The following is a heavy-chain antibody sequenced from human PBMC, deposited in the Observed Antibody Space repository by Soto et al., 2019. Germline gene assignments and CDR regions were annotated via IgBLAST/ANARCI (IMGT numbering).Heavy chain of an antibody. V-gene: IGHV4-61*01. Sequence: PSETLSLTCTVSGGSVSSGSYDWSWIRQPPGKGLEWIGYIYYSGSTNHNPSLKSRVTISVDTSKNQFSLKLSSVTAADTAVYYCARGSEGVDTALRGLDYWGQGTLVTVSS. CDR3: ARGSEGVDTALRGLDY. CDR1: GGSVSSGSYD. J-gene: IGHJ4*02. CDR2: IYYSGST. D-gene: IGHD5-18*01.